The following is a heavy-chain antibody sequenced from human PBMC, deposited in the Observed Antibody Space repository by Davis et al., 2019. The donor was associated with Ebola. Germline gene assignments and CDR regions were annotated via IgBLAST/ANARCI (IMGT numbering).Heavy chain of an antibody. CDR1: GYTFTSYG. Sequence: AASVKVSCKASGYTFTSYGISWVRQAPGQGLEWMGWITAYNGNTEYAQKLQGRVTMTTDTSTSTVYMELMSLRSDDTAVYYCARDRRSGGWYESIDYWGQGTLVTVSP. J-gene: IGHJ4*02. D-gene: IGHD6-19*01. V-gene: IGHV1-18*04. CDR2: ITAYNGNT. CDR3: ARDRRSGGWYESIDY.